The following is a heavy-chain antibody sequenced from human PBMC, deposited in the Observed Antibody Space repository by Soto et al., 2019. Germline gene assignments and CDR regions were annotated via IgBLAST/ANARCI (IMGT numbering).Heavy chain of an antibody. D-gene: IGHD5-12*01. J-gene: IGHJ6*02. Sequence: QVQLVQSGAEVKKPGSSVKVSCKASGGTFSSYAISWVRQAPGQGLEWMGGIIPIFGTANYAQKFQGRVTITADESTSTAYMELSSLRSEDTAVYYCARDQEMATIRTYYYYGMDVWGQGTTVTVSS. V-gene: IGHV1-69*12. CDR2: IIPIFGTA. CDR1: GGTFSSYA. CDR3: ARDQEMATIRTYYYYGMDV.